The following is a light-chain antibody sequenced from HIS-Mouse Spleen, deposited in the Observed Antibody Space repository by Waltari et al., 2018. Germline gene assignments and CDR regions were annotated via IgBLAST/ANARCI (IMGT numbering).Light chain of an antibody. Sequence: IVMTQSPATLSVSPGERATLSCRASQSVSSNLAWYQQKPGQAPRRLIYVASTRATGIPARFSGSGSGTEFTLTISSMQSEDFAVYYCQQYNNWWTFGQGTKVEIK. CDR1: QSVSSN. CDR2: VAS. V-gene: IGKV3-15*01. CDR3: QQYNNWWT. J-gene: IGKJ1*01.